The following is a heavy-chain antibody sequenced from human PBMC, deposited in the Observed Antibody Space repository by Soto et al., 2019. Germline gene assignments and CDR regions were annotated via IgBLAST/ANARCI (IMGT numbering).Heavy chain of an antibody. Sequence: GGSLRLSCAASGFTFSSYSMNWVRQALGKGLEWVSSISSSSSYIYYADSVKGRFTISRDNAKNSLYLQMNSLRAEDTAVYYCARDLLGSFLHYYYGMDVWGQGTTVTVSS. J-gene: IGHJ6*02. CDR2: ISSSSSYI. CDR1: GFTFSSYS. V-gene: IGHV3-21*01. CDR3: ARDLLGSFLHYYYGMDV. D-gene: IGHD2-15*01.